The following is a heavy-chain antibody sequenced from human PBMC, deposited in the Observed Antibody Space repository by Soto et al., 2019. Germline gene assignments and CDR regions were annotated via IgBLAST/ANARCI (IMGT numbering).Heavy chain of an antibody. J-gene: IGHJ3*02. CDR1: GYTFTGYY. D-gene: IGHD3-3*01. CDR3: ARERFLEWFRTNAFDI. V-gene: IGHV1-2*04. CDR2: INPNSGGT. Sequence: GASVKVSCEASGYTFTGYYMHWVRQAPGQGLEWMGGINPNSGGTNYAQNLQGWVTMTRETSISTAYMELSRLRSDDTAVYYCARERFLEWFRTNAFDIWAQGTMVTVSS.